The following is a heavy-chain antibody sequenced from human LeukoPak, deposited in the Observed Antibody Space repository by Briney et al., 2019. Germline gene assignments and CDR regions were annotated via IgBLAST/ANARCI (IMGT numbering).Heavy chain of an antibody. J-gene: IGHJ5*02. CDR1: GGAISGRITY. V-gene: IGHV4-39*01. CDR2: IYYSGIT. CDR3: ARHLGSSSSWYSSWFDP. Sequence: SETFSLTCTFSGGAISGRITYWVWIRQPPGKGLKWIGGIYYSGITYYNASLKSRVTMSIDTAKNHFSLKLSSVTAADTAVYFCARHLGSSSSWYSSWFDPWGQGTLVTVSS. D-gene: IGHD6-13*01.